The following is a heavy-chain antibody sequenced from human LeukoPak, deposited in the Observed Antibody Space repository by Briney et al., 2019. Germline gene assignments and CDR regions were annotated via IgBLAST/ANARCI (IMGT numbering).Heavy chain of an antibody. CDR3: ARAPRREYCSSTSCPYYFDY. CDR2: IIPIFGTA. CDR1: GGTFSSYA. J-gene: IGHJ4*02. D-gene: IGHD2-2*01. V-gene: IGHV1-69*05. Sequence: ASVKVSCKASGGTFSSYAISWVRQAPGQGLEWMGGIIPIFGTANYAQKLQGRVTITTDESTSTAYMELSSLRSEDTAVYYCARAPRREYCSSTSCPYYFDYWGQGTLVTVSS.